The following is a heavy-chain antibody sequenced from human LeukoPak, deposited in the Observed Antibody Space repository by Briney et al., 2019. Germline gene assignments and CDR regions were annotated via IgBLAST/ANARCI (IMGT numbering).Heavy chain of an antibody. CDR2: ISAYNGYT. V-gene: IGHV1-18*01. Sequence: GASVNVSCKASGYTFTNYGISWVRQAPGQGLEWMGWISAYNGYTSYAQKLLDRVTLTTDTSTSTAYMELRSLRSDDTAIYFCAREKGGDENNRSYLYVHIYWGQGTLVTVSS. CDR1: GYTFTNYG. CDR3: AREKGGDENNRSYLYVHIY. J-gene: IGHJ4*02. D-gene: IGHD3-16*01.